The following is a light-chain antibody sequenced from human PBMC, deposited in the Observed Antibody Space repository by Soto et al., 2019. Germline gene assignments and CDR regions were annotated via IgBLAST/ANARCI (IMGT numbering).Light chain of an antibody. V-gene: IGKV2-30*01. CDR1: QSPVYSDGNTY. Sequence: DFVITDTNISLTVTLVQAASIFCRSSQSPVYSDGNTYLSWFRQRPGQSPRRLIYKVSNREAGVQDRFSGSGSGTDFTLKISWVEAEDVGLYYCMQGAHGNPISFGQGRRLEFK. CDR3: MQGAHGNPIS. CDR2: KVS. J-gene: IGKJ5*01.